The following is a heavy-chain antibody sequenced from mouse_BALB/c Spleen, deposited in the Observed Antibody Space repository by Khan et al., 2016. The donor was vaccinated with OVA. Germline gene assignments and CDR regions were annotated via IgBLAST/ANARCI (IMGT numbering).Heavy chain of an antibody. D-gene: IGHD4-1*01. J-gene: IGHJ4*01. CDR3: ASELGRYYAMDY. V-gene: IGHV3-2*02. Sequence: EVQLQESGPGLVKPSQSLSLTCTVTGYSITSDYAWNWIRQFPGNKLEWMGYISNSGSTTYNPSLKSLISITRDTSKYQLFLQLKSVTSEDTATYYCASELGRYYAMDYWGQGTSVTVAS. CDR1: GYSITSDYA. CDR2: ISNSGST.